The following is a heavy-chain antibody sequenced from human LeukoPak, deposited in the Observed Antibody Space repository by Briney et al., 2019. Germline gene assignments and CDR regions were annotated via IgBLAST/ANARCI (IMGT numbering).Heavy chain of an antibody. CDR2: ISAYNGNT. CDR1: GYTFTSYG. CDR3: ARARPPLGDPRYYGSGSYYPKKNNWFDP. Sequence: ASVKVSCKASGYTFTSYGISWVRQAPGQGLEWMGWISAYNGNTNYAQKLQGRVTMTTDTSTSTAYMELRSLRSDDTAVYYCARARPPLGDPRYYGSGSYYPKKNNWFDPWGQGTLVTVSS. J-gene: IGHJ5*02. V-gene: IGHV1-18*01. D-gene: IGHD3-10*01.